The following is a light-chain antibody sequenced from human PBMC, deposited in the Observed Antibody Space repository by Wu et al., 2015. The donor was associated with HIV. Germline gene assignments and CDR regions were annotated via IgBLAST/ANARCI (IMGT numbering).Light chain of an antibody. CDR3: HQCGGSPLT. V-gene: IGKV1-39*01. CDR1: QSITSF. CDR2: AAP. J-gene: IGKJ4*01. Sequence: DIQMTQSPSPLSASVGDRVTITCRASQSITSFLNWYQQKPGKAPKLLIYAAPSLHSGVPSRFSGSGSGTDFTLTISSLQPEDFAVYYCHQCGGSPLTFGGGTKVEIK.